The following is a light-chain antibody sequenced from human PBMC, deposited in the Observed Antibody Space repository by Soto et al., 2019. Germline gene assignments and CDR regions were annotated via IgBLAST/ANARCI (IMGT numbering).Light chain of an antibody. J-gene: IGKJ1*01. CDR2: GLS. CDR1: QRITT. Sequence: EMVMTQSPATLSLSTGERATLSCRASQRITTVAWYQQKPGQAPRLLIYGLSIRAPGVPARFSVSGSGTEFTLTISSLQSEDFAVYFCQQYYDWPTFGQGTKLDSK. V-gene: IGKV3-15*01. CDR3: QQYYDWPT.